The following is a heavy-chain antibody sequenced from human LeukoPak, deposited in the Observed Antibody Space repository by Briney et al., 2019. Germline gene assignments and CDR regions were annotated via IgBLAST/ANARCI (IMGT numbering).Heavy chain of an antibody. Sequence: SETLSLTCAVYGGSFSGYYWSWIRQPPGKGLEWIGEINHSGSTNYNPSLKSRVTISVDTSKNQFSLKLSSVTAADTAVYYCARSNGYGLVDIWGQGTMVTVSS. J-gene: IGHJ3*02. CDR2: INHSGST. V-gene: IGHV4-34*01. CDR3: ARSNGYGLVDI. D-gene: IGHD2-8*01. CDR1: GGSFSGYY.